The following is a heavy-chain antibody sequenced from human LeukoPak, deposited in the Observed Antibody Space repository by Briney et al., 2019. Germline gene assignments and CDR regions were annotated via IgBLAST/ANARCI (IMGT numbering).Heavy chain of an antibody. J-gene: IGHJ4*02. CDR3: ARDRGYGGNRFDY. CDR1: GFTFSSYG. D-gene: IGHD4-23*01. CDR2: IWYDGSNK. Sequence: GGSLRLSCAASGFTFSSYGMHWVRQAPGKGLEWVAVIWYDGSNKYYADSVKGRFTISRDNSKNTLYLQMNSLRAEDTAAYYCARDRGYGGNRFDYWGQGTLVTVSS. V-gene: IGHV3-33*01.